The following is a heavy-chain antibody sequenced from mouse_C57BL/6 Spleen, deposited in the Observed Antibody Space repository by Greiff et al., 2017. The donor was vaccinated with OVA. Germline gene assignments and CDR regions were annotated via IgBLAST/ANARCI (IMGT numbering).Heavy chain of an antibody. CDR3: ARCYDFLYFDV. CDR2: IDPNSGGT. Sequence: QVQLQQPGAELVKPGASVKLSCKASGYTFTSYWMHWVKQRPGRGLEWIGRIDPNSGGTKYNEKFKSKATLTVDKPSSTAYMQLSRLTSEDSAVYYCARCYDFLYFDVWGTGTTVTVSA. J-gene: IGHJ1*03. V-gene: IGHV1-72*01. D-gene: IGHD2-4*01. CDR1: GYTFTSYW.